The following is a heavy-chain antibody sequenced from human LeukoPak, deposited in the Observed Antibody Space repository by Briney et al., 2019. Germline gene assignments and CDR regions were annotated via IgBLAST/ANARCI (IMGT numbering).Heavy chain of an antibody. Sequence: SVKVFCKASGGTFSSYAISWVRQAPGQGLEWMGGIIPIFGTANYAQKFQGRVTITTDESTSTAYMELSSLRCEDTAVYYCARSPNPSGGTGYNWFDPWGQGTLVSVSS. D-gene: IGHD2-15*01. CDR1: GGTFSSYA. J-gene: IGHJ5*02. CDR2: IIPIFGTA. CDR3: ARSPNPSGGTGYNWFDP. V-gene: IGHV1-69*05.